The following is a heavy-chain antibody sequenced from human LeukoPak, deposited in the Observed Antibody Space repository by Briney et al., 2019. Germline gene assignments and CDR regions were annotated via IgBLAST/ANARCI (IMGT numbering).Heavy chain of an antibody. CDR3: ARGWRLLGGYSYGYFDY. CDR1: GGSLSGYY. CDR2: INHSGST. V-gene: IGHV4-34*01. J-gene: IGHJ4*02. D-gene: IGHD5-18*01. Sequence: SETLSLTCAVYGGSLSGYYWSWIRQPPGKGLEWIGEINHSGSTNYNPSLKSRVTISVDTSKNQFSLKLSSVTAADTAVYYCARGWRLLGGYSYGYFDYWGQGTLVTVSS.